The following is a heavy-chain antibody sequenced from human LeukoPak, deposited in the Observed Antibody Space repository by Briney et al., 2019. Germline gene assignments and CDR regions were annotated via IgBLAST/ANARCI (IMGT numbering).Heavy chain of an antibody. CDR3: AREKPYCSSTSCTDWFDP. J-gene: IGHJ5*02. Sequence: PSETLSLTCTVSGGSISSGGYYWSWIRQPAGKGLEWIGRIYTSGSTNYNPSLKSRVTMSVDTSKNQFSLKLSSVTAADTAVYYCAREKPYCSSTSCTDWFDPWGQGTLVTVSS. D-gene: IGHD2-2*01. CDR1: GGSISSGGYY. CDR2: IYTSGST. V-gene: IGHV4-61*02.